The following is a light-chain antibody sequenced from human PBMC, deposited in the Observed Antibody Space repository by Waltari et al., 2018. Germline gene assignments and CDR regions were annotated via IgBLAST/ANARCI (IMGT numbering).Light chain of an antibody. CDR2: GAS. V-gene: IGKV3-20*01. Sequence: EIVLTQSPGTLSLSPGARATLSCRASTSVSSSYLAWYQQKPAQAPRVLIHGASNRATGIPDRFSGSGSGTDFTLTISRLEPEDFAVYYCQQYGSSPWTFGQGTKVEIK. CDR3: QQYGSSPWT. CDR1: TSVSSSY. J-gene: IGKJ1*01.